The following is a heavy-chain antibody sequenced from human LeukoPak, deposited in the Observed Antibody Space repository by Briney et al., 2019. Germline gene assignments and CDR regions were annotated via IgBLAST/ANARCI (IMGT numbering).Heavy chain of an antibody. J-gene: IGHJ1*01. CDR3: ARAPSEIGGYYPEYFRH. V-gene: IGHV3-74*01. Sequence: GGSLRLSCAASGFTFSTYWMHWVRQAPGKGLVWVSRIKSDGSTTYADSVKGRFTISRDNANNTLSLQMNSLRPEDTGVYYCARAPSEIGGYYPEYFRHWGQGTLVTVSS. CDR2: IKSDGST. CDR1: GFTFSTYW. D-gene: IGHD3-22*01.